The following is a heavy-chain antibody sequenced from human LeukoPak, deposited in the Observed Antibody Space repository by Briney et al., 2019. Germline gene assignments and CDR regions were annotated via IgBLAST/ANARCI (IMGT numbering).Heavy chain of an antibody. V-gene: IGHV3-21*01. Sequence: GSLRLSCVTSGFIFSTYTMNGVRQAPGKGLEWVSSISSSSRYIYYADSVKGRFTTSRDNAKNSLYLQMNSLRADDTAVYYCARDNWVDYWGQGTLVTVSS. CDR2: ISSSSRYI. CDR3: ARDNWVDY. D-gene: IGHD7-27*01. CDR1: GFIFSTYT. J-gene: IGHJ4*02.